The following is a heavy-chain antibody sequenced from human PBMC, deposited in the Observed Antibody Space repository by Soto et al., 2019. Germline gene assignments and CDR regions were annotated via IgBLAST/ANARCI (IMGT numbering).Heavy chain of an antibody. CDR2: ISSSSSYI. V-gene: IGHV3-21*01. CDR1: GFTFSSYS. CDR3: ARIYGSGSYGAYGMDI. D-gene: IGHD3-10*01. J-gene: IGHJ6*02. Sequence: PGGSLRLSCAASGFTFSSYSMNWARQAPGKGLEWVSSISSSSSYIYYADSVKGRFTISRDNAKNSLYLQMNSLRAEDTAVYYCARIYGSGSYGAYGMDIWGQGTTVTVSS.